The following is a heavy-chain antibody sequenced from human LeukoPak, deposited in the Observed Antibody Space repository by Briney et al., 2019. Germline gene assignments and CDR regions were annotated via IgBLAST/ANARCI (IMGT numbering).Heavy chain of an antibody. V-gene: IGHV3-30-3*01. CDR3: AKDRRTRSGWFDP. CDR2: ISYDGSNK. CDR1: GFTFSSYA. Sequence: PGGSLRLSCAASGFTFSSYAMHWVRQAPGKGLEWVAVISYDGSNKYYADSVKGRFTISRDNSKNTLYLQMNSLRAEDTAVYYCAKDRRTRSGWFDPWGQGTLVTVSS. D-gene: IGHD3-10*01. J-gene: IGHJ5*02.